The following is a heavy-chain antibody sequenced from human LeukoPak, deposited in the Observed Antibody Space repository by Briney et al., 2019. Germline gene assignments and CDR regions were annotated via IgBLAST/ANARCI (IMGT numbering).Heavy chain of an antibody. CDR2: INPSGSST. J-gene: IGHJ4*02. V-gene: IGHV1-46*01. CDR1: GYTFTYHY. CDR3: ARESDVGKDFDY. Sequence: ASVKLSCKASGYTFTYHYIHWLRQAPGQGLEWMGIINPSGSSTDYAQKFQGRVTMTRDTSTSTVYMELGSLRSEDTAVYYCARESDVGKDFDYWGQGTVVTVSS. D-gene: IGHD1-1*01.